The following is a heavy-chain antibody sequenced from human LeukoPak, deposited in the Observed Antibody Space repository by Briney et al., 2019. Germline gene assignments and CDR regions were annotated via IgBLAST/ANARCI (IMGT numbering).Heavy chain of an antibody. V-gene: IGHV4-59*08. Sequence: SETLSPTCTVSGGSISSYYWSWIRQPPGKGLEWIGYIYYSGSTNYNPSLKSRVTISVDTSKNQFSLKLSSVTAADTAVYYCARARVIAAAGTANWFDPWGQGTLVTVSS. J-gene: IGHJ5*02. CDR3: ARARVIAAAGTANWFDP. CDR1: GGSISSYY. D-gene: IGHD6-13*01. CDR2: IYYSGST.